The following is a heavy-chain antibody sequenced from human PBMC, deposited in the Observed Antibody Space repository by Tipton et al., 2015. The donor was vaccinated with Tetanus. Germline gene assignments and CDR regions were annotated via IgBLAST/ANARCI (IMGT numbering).Heavy chain of an antibody. D-gene: IGHD3-10*01. V-gene: IGHV3-74*01. CDR3: TRGRQYFDY. J-gene: IGHJ4*02. CDR2: INSDGGIT. Sequence: SLRLSWVASGFTFSDYWMHWVRQAPGKGLVWVSRINSDGGITDYADSVKGRLTIARDNAKNTLYFQMNSLRVEDTAVYYCTRGRQYFDYWGQGILVTVSS. CDR1: GFTFSDYW.